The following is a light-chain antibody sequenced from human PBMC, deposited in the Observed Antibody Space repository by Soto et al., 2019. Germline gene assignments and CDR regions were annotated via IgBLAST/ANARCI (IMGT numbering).Light chain of an antibody. CDR1: QSISSW. J-gene: IGKJ4*01. CDR3: QQYSSYPLS. Sequence: DLQMTQSPSTLSASVTDRVTITCRASQSISSWLGWYQQKPGKAPKVLIYGASNLESGVPSRFSGSGSETEFTLTISSLQPDDFATYYCQQYSSYPLSFGGGTKLEIK. CDR2: GAS. V-gene: IGKV1-5*03.